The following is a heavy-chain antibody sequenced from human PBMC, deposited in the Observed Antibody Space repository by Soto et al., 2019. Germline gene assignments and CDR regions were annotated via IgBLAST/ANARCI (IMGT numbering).Heavy chain of an antibody. CDR2: ISWNSGTE. V-gene: IGHV3-9*01. CDR3: VKASNYYGMDV. J-gene: IGHJ6*02. CDR1: GFTFDDYA. Sequence: EVQLVESGGGLVQPGRSLRLSCAASGFTFDDYAIHWARQAPGKGLEWVSGISWNSGTETYADSVKGRFTNSRDNAMNSLYLPMNTLRVEDTALYYCVKASNYYGMDVWGQGTTVTVSS.